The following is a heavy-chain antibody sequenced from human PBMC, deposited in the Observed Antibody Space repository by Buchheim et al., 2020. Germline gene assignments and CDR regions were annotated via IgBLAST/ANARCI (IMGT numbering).Heavy chain of an antibody. V-gene: IGHV4-34*01. CDR2: INHSGST. CDR1: GGSFSGYY. J-gene: IGHJ5*02. Sequence: QVQLQQWGAGLLKPSETLSLTCAVYGGSFSGYYWSWIRQPPGKGLEWIGEINHSGSTNYNPSLKSRVPISVDTSKNQFSLKLSSVTAADTAVYYCARGLYSSSWYRWFDPWGQGTL. D-gene: IGHD6-13*01. CDR3: ARGLYSSSWYRWFDP.